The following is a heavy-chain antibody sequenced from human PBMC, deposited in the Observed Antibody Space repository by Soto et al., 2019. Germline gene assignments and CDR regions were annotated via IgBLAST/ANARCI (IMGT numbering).Heavy chain of an antibody. CDR3: ARHVMTGPYNYCCSGLDV. CDR1: GGSITSSGYY. J-gene: IGHJ6*02. Sequence: QLQLRESGPGLVKPSETLSLTCSVSGGSITSSGYYWGWIRQPPGKGLVWIGNMYDSGSTYYNPSLKGRVSLYVDTTNEQFSPNLSSVTAAGTAVYFCARHVMTGPYNYCCSGLDVWGQGTTVTVSS. CDR2: MYDSGST. D-gene: IGHD1-1*01. V-gene: IGHV4-39*01.